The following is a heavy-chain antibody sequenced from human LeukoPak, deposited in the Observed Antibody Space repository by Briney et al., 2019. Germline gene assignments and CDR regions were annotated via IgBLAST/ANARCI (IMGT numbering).Heavy chain of an antibody. CDR1: GGSISSYY. CDR2: IYYSGST. CDR3: ARMTWIQLWIYFDY. D-gene: IGHD5-18*01. V-gene: IGHV4-59*08. J-gene: IGHJ4*02. Sequence: SETLSLTCTVSGGSISSYYWSWIRQPPGKGLEWIGYIYYSGSTNYNPSLKSRVTISVDTSKNQFSLKLSSVTAADTAVYYCARMTWIQLWIYFDYWGQETLVTVSS.